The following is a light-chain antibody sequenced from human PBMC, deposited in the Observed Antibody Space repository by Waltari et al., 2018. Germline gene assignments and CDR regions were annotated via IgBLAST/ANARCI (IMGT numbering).Light chain of an antibody. CDR2: LGS. CDR1: SLLHGNGNTP. Sequence: SLLHGNGNTPLDCYRQRPGQFPQLLIYLGSTWASGVPDRFSRSGSSSDFTLTISTVETEHVGVYYCMQPLPALWTFGPATKL. CDR3: MQPLPALWT. V-gene: IGKV2-28*01. J-gene: IGKJ1*01.